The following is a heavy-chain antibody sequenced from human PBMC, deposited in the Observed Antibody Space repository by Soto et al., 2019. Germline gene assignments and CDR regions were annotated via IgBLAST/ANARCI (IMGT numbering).Heavy chain of an antibody. D-gene: IGHD4-17*01. Sequence: GGSLRLSCTVSVFSFSSYDMSWVRQAPGKGLEWVSGISDSGGNTYYADSVKGRFMISRDNSKNTLYLQLSSLKASDTAMYYCARLRRAYGGKGAFFDYWGQGTPVTVSS. CDR3: ARLRRAYGGKGAFFDY. J-gene: IGHJ4*02. CDR1: VFSFSSYD. V-gene: IGHV3-23*01. CDR2: ISDSGGNT.